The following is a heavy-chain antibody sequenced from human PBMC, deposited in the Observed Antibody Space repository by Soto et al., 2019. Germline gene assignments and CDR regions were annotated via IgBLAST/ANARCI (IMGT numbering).Heavy chain of an antibody. V-gene: IGHV3-48*03. J-gene: IGHJ4*02. D-gene: IGHD6-25*01. Sequence: GGSLRLSCAASGFTFSSYEMNWVRQAPGKGLEWVSYISSSGSTIYYADSVKGRFTISRDNAKNSLYLQMNSLRAEDTAVYYCARVRGSRPFDYWGQGTLVTVSS. CDR3: ARVRGSRPFDY. CDR2: ISSSGSTI. CDR1: GFTFSSYE.